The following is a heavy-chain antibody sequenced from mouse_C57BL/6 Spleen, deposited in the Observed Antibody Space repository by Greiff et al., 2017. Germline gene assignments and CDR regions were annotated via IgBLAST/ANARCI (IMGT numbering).Heavy chain of an antibody. V-gene: IGHV10-3*01. D-gene: IGHD3-3*01. J-gene: IGHJ4*01. Sequence: EVQVVESGGGLVQPKGSLKLSCAASGFTFNTYAMHWVRQAPGKGLEWVARIRSKSSNSATYYADSVKDSFTISRENSQSMLYLKMNNLKTEDTAMYYCVSFLAGAEAMDYWGQGTSVTVSS. CDR3: VSFLAGAEAMDY. CDR1: GFTFNTYA. CDR2: IRSKSSNSAT.